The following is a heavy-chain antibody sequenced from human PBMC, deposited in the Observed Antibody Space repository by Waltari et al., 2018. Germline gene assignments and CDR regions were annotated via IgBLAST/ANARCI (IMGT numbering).Heavy chain of an antibody. V-gene: IGHV4-39*07. CDR3: ARDVRTSGYDWGPWLYYFDY. J-gene: IGHJ4*02. D-gene: IGHD5-12*01. CDR1: GGSISSSSYY. Sequence: QLQLQESGPGLVKPSETLSLTCTVSGGSISSSSYYWGWIRQPPGKGLEWIGSIYYSGSTYYNPSLKSRVTISVDTSKNQFSLKLSSVTAADTAVYYCARDVRTSGYDWGPWLYYFDYWGQGTLVTVSS. CDR2: IYYSGST.